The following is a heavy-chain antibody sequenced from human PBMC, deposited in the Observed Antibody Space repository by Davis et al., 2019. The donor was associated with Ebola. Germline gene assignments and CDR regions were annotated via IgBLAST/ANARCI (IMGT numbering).Heavy chain of an antibody. V-gene: IGHV4-34*01. Sequence: PSETLSLTCGVYGGFFSGQYWTWIRQSPGKGLEWIGEISHSGRTNYNPSLKSRVARSLETSQNQVFLDLTSVPAADTAQYYCAGIRGQWLEDWGPGSLVTVSS. CDR2: ISHSGRT. J-gene: IGHJ4*02. CDR3: AGIRGQWLED. D-gene: IGHD6-19*01. CDR1: GGFFSGQY.